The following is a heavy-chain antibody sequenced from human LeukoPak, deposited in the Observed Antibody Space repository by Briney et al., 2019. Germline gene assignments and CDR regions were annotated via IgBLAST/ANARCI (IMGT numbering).Heavy chain of an antibody. J-gene: IGHJ4*02. V-gene: IGHV3-23*01. CDR2: ISGSGGST. CDR3: AKDRYDSSGYYRETFDY. Sequence: GGSLRLSCAASGFTFSSYAMSWVRQAPGKGLEWVSAISGSGGSTYYADSVKGRFTIPRDNSKNTLYLQMNSLRAEDTAVYYCAKDRYDSSGYYRETFDYWGQGTLVTVSS. CDR1: GFTFSSYA. D-gene: IGHD3-22*01.